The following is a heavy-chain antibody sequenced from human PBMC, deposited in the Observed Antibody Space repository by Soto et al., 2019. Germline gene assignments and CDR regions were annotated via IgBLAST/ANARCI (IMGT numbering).Heavy chain of an antibody. CDR2: ISGSGGGT. D-gene: IGHD5-18*01. V-gene: IGHV3-23*01. CDR3: AKWKLWLRRGMDV. J-gene: IGHJ6*02. Sequence: GGSLRLSCAASGFTFSSYAMSWVRQAPGKGLEWVSAISGSGGGTYYADSVKGRFTISRDNSKNTLYLQMNSLRAEDTAVYYCAKWKLWLRRGMDVWGQGTTVTVSS. CDR1: GFTFSSYA.